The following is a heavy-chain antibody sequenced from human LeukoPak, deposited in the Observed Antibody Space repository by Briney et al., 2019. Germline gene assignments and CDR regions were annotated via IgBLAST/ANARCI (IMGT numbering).Heavy chain of an antibody. D-gene: IGHD3-3*01. V-gene: IGHV3-21*01. Sequence: GGSLRLSCAASGFTFSSYSMNWVRQAPGKGLEWVSSISSSSSYIYYADSVKGRFTISRDNAKNSLYLQMNSLRAEDTAVYYCARDLSGYYDFWSGYYLSYFDYWGQGTLVTVSS. J-gene: IGHJ4*02. CDR3: ARDLSGYYDFWSGYYLSYFDY. CDR2: ISSSSSYI. CDR1: GFTFSSYS.